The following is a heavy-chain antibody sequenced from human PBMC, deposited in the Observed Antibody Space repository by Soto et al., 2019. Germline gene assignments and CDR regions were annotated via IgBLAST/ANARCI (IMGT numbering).Heavy chain of an antibody. CDR1: GGTFSTHA. CDR3: ARGYCSGGNCYSGMDV. CDR2: IIPISGTT. D-gene: IGHD2-15*01. V-gene: IGHV1-69*13. J-gene: IGHJ6*02. Sequence: SVKVSCKASGGTFSTHAIIWVRQAPGHGLEWMGGIIPISGTTYYTQKFQGRVTITADEPTSTAFTELSGLKSEDTAVFYCARGYCSGGNCYSGMDVWGQGAMVTVSS.